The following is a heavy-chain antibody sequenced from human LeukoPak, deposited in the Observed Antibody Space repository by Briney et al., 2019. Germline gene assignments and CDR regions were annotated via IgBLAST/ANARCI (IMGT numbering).Heavy chain of an antibody. CDR1: GYTFTSYA. V-gene: IGHV1-3*01. Sequence: ASVKVSCKASGYTFTSYAMHWVRQAPGQRLEWMGWINAGNGNTKYSQKFQGRVTITRDTSASTAYMELSSLRSEDTAVYYCATRAAAGTGFDPWGQGTTVTVSS. CDR2: INAGNGNT. D-gene: IGHD6-13*01. J-gene: IGHJ6*02. CDR3: ATRAAAGTGFDP.